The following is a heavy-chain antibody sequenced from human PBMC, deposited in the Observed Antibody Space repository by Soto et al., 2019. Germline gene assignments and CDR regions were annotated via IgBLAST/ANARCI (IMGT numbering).Heavy chain of an antibody. CDR1: GYTFTSYG. Sequence: ASVKVSCKASGYTFTSYGISWVRQAPGQGLEWMGWISAYNGNTNYAQKLQGRVTMTTDTSTSTAYMELNSLRAEDTAVYYCTRDASRDSSARGWFDPWGPGTLVTVSS. V-gene: IGHV1-18*01. D-gene: IGHD6-13*01. CDR2: ISAYNGNT. J-gene: IGHJ5*02. CDR3: TRDASRDSSARGWFDP.